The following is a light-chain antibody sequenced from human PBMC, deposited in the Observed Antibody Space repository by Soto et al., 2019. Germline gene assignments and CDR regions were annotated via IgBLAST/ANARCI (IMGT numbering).Light chain of an antibody. CDR2: GAS. V-gene: IGKV3-20*01. CDR3: QQYGSSSFT. Sequence: EIVLTQSPGTLSLSPGERATLSCRASQSVSSSYLAWYQQQPDQAPRLLIYGASSRATGIPNRFSGSGSGADFPLTISRLEHEDLAMYCGQQYGSSSFTFGPGTKVDIK. CDR1: QSVSSSY. J-gene: IGKJ3*01.